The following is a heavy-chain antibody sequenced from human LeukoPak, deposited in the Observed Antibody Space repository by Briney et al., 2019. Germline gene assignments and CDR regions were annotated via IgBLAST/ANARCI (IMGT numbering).Heavy chain of an antibody. CDR1: GGTFSSYT. Sequence: ASVKVSCKASGGTFSSYTIRWVRQAPGQGLEWMGWISAYNGNTNYAQKLQGRVTMTTDISTSTAYMELRSLRSDDTAVYYCASLSSTNRSNPYNWFDPWGQGTLVTVSS. D-gene: IGHD2-2*01. J-gene: IGHJ5*02. CDR2: ISAYNGNT. V-gene: IGHV1-18*01. CDR3: ASLSSTNRSNPYNWFDP.